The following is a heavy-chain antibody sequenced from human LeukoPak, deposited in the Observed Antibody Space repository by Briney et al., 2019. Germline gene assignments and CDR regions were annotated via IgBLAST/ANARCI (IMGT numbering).Heavy chain of an antibody. Sequence: ASVKVSCKASGYTFTSYGISWVRQAPGQGLEWMGWINTNTGNPTYAQGFTGRFVFSLDTSVSTAYLQISSLKAEDTAMYYCARHRLLRARGTFDIWGQGTMVTVSS. CDR1: GYTFTSYG. CDR3: ARHRLLRARGTFDI. V-gene: IGHV7-4-1*02. J-gene: IGHJ3*02. CDR2: INTNTGNP. D-gene: IGHD3-3*01.